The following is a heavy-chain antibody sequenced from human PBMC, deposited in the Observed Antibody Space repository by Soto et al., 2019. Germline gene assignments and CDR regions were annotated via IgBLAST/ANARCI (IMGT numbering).Heavy chain of an antibody. CDR1: GFAVSSYA. Sequence: QVQLVESGGGVVQPGTYLRLSCAASGFAVSSYAIHWVRQAPGKGLEWVAVISYDGSEKYYADSVKGRCTISRDNSKNTVDLQINRLRAEDTALYFCAKDSQWLVKSLGDDWGQGTLVTVSS. D-gene: IGHD6-19*01. V-gene: IGHV3-30*18. CDR3: AKDSQWLVKSLGDD. J-gene: IGHJ4*02. CDR2: ISYDGSEK.